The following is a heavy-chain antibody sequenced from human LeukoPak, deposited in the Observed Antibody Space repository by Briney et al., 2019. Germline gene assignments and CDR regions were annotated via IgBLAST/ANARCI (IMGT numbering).Heavy chain of an antibody. V-gene: IGHV4-61*02. CDR2: IYTSGST. CDR1: GGSISSGSYY. D-gene: IGHD3-10*01. Sequence: SETLSLTCTVPGGSISSGSYYWRWIRQPAGKGLEWIGRIYTSGSTNYNPSLKSRVTISVDTSKNQFSLKLSSVTAADTAVYYCARDRVMVRALPHYYYYMDVWGKGTTVTVSS. CDR3: ARDRVMVRALPHYYYYMDV. J-gene: IGHJ6*03.